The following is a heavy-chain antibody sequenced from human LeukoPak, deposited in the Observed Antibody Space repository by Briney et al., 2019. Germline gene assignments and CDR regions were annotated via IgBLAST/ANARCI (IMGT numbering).Heavy chain of an antibody. CDR2: IWYDGSNK. CDR1: GFTFSSYG. CDR3: ASDSPYYGMDV. Sequence: GGSLRLSCAASGFTFSSYGMHWVRQAPGKGLEWVAVIWYDGSNKYYADSVKSRFTISRDNSKNTLYLQMNSLRAEDTAVYHCASDSPYYGMDVWGQGTTVTVSS. V-gene: IGHV3-33*01. J-gene: IGHJ6*02.